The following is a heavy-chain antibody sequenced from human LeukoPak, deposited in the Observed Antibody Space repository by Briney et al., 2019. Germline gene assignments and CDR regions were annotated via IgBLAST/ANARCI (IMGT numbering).Heavy chain of an antibody. V-gene: IGHV4-59*08. D-gene: IGHD3-9*01. CDR2: IYYSGST. CDR1: GGSISSYY. Sequence: PSETLSLTCTVSGGSISSYYWSWIRQPPGKGLEWIGYIYYSGSTNYNPSLKSRVTISVDTSKNQFSLKLSSVTAADTAVYYCARHARPYYDILTGLDYWGQGTLVTVSS. J-gene: IGHJ4*02. CDR3: ARHARPYYDILTGLDY.